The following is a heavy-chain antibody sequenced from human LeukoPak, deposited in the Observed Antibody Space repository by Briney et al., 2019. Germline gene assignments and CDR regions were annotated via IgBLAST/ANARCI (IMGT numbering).Heavy chain of an antibody. CDR2: VQYSRST. J-gene: IGHJ4*02. V-gene: IGHV4-39*01. CDR1: GGSISSSSYY. D-gene: IGHD6-13*01. CDR3: ASARTSSRSSFTFDY. Sequence: PSVTVSLTCTVSGGSISSSSYYWGWIRQPPGKGLEWIGSVQYSRSTCYNPSLKSRATISVDTSKNQLSLKLSSVTAADTAVYYGASARTSSRSSFTFDYWGQGILVTASA.